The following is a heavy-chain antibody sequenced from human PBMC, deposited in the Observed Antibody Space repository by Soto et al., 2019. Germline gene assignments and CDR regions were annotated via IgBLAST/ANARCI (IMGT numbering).Heavy chain of an antibody. CDR2: MNTQFDNT. CDR3: ARGDQYSGFVS. D-gene: IGHD5-12*01. V-gene: IGHV1-8*01. Sequence: QVQLVQSGAEVKKPGASVKVSCKTSGYSFTSYDVNWVRQVPGQGLEWVGWMNTQFDNTGYAQNFQGRVIMYRDTSIGTAYMELNNLMSHDTAVYYWARGDQYSGFVSWGQGTLVTVSS. CDR1: GYSFTSYD. J-gene: IGHJ5*01.